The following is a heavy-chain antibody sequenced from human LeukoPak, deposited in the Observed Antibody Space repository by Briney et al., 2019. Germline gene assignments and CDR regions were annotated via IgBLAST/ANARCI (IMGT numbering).Heavy chain of an antibody. D-gene: IGHD6-19*01. CDR3: AKAVAWRRFDP. V-gene: IGHV4-39*07. CDR2: LYYSGST. CDR1: GVSISSSSYY. Sequence: SETLSLTCTVSGVSISSSSYYWGWIRQTPGKGLEWIGSLYYSGSTFYNPSLQSRVTLSVDTSKNHFSLKMNSVAAADTAVYYCAKAVAWRRFDPWGQGTLVTVSS. J-gene: IGHJ5*02.